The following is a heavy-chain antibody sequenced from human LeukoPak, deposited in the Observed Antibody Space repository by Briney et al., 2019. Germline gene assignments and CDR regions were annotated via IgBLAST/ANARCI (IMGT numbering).Heavy chain of an antibody. CDR1: GGSFSGYY. D-gene: IGHD3-10*01. CDR3: ARASMVRGVIVY. Sequence: SETLSLTCAVYGGSFSGYYWSWIRQPPGKGLEWIGEINHSGSTNYNPSLKCRVTISVDTSKNQFSLRLSSVTAADTAVYYCARASMVRGVIVYWGQGTLVTVSS. CDR2: INHSGST. V-gene: IGHV4-34*01. J-gene: IGHJ4*02.